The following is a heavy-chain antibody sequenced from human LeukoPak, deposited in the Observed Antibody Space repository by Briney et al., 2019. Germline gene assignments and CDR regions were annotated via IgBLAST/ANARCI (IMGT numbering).Heavy chain of an antibody. Sequence: GASVKVSCKASGYTLTGCYMDWVRRARGQGLEWTRWINPNSGGTNYAQKFPGRVTMTRDTSISTAYMELSSLRSDDTGVYYCARSRYCSSTSCYTKYKFNWGQGTLVTVSS. CDR1: GYTLTGCY. CDR2: INPNSGGT. CDR3: ARSRYCSSTSCYTKYKFN. V-gene: IGHV1-2*02. D-gene: IGHD2-2*02. J-gene: IGHJ4*02.